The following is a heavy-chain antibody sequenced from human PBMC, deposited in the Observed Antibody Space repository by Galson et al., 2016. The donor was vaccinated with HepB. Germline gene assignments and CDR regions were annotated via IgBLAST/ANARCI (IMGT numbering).Heavy chain of an antibody. Sequence: SCKASGYTFTGYYMHWVRQAPGQGLEWMGWINPNSGGTNYAQKFQGRVTMTRERSIRTAYMELTRLRSDDTAVYYCARGDNDGYSSGPNVFDLWGQGTMVTVSS. CDR1: GYTFTGYY. D-gene: IGHD5-18*01. J-gene: IGHJ3*01. V-gene: IGHV1-2*02. CDR2: INPNSGGT. CDR3: ARGDNDGYSSGPNVFDL.